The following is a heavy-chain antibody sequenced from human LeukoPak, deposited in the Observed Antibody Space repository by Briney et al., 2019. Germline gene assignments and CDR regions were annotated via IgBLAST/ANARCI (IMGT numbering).Heavy chain of an antibody. D-gene: IGHD4-23*01. Sequence: PSETLSLTCTVSGGSISSSSYYWGWIRQPPGKGLEWVGYIYYSGSTNYNPSLKSRVTISVDTSKNQFSLKLSSVTAADTAVYYCARGSGGNSYKVFDYWGQGTLVTVSS. CDR3: ARGSGGNSYKVFDY. V-gene: IGHV4-61*05. J-gene: IGHJ4*02. CDR2: IYYSGST. CDR1: GGSISSSSYY.